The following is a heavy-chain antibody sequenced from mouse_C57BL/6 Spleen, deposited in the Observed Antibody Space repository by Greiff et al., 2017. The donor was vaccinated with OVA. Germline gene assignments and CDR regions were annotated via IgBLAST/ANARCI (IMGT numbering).Heavy chain of an antibody. V-gene: IGHV1-26*01. Sequence: VQLQQSGPELVQPGASVKISCKASGYTFTDYYMNWVKQSHGKSLEWIGDINPNNGGTSYNQKFKGKATLTVDKSSSTAYMELRSLTSEDSAVYYCARSKIYFDYWGQGTTLTVSS. D-gene: IGHD1-3*01. CDR3: ARSKIYFDY. CDR2: INPNNGGT. CDR1: GYTFTDYY. J-gene: IGHJ2*01.